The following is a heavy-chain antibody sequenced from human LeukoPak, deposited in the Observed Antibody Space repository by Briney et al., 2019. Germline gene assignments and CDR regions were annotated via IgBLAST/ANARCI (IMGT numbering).Heavy chain of an antibody. J-gene: IGHJ4*02. D-gene: IGHD6-13*01. CDR1: VYTFTNYY. V-gene: IGHV1-46*01. CDR3: ARGGSSTWDFDY. Sequence: GASVKVSCKASVYTFTNYYMHWVRQAPGQGLEWMGIFNPDGGSATYTQRFQARVTMTRDTSTSTTYMELSSLRFDDTAVYYCARGGSSTWDFDYWGQGTLVTVSS. CDR2: FNPDGGSA.